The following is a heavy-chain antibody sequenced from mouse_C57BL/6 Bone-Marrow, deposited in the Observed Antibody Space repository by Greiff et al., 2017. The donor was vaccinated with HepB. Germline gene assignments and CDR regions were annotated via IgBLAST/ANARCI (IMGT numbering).Heavy chain of an antibody. J-gene: IGHJ2*01. CDR3: ARVRSYNY. Sequence: VQLPQSGPELVKPGASVKISCKASGYAFSSSWMNWVKPRPGKGLEWIGRIYPGDGDTNYNGKFKGKATLTADKSSSTAYMQLSSLTSEDSAVYFCARVRSYNYWGQGTTLTVSS. CDR2: IYPGDGDT. D-gene: IGHD1-1*01. V-gene: IGHV1-82*01. CDR1: GYAFSSSW.